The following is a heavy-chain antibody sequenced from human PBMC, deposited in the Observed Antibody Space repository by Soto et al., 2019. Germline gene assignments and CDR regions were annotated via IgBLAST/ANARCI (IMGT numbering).Heavy chain of an antibody. V-gene: IGHV4-31*03. CDR1: GGSISSGGYY. Sequence: PTESLSLTCTVSGGSISSGGYYWSWIRQHPGKGLEWIGYIYYSGTTYYNPSLKSRVTISVHTSKNQFSRNPSPVSAADTAVYYCARSADYYDSSGHFPFDYWGEGTLVTVAP. D-gene: IGHD3-22*01. CDR3: ARSADYYDSSGHFPFDY. CDR2: IYYSGTT. J-gene: IGHJ4*02.